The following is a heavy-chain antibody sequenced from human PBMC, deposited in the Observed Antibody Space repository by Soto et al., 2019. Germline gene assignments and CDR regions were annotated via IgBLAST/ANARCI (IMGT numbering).Heavy chain of an antibody. Sequence: EVQLVETGGGLIQPGGSLRLSCVASGFTVSSNYMTWVRQTPGKGLEWVSVLYSGGITYYADSVKGRFTISRDNSKNTLYLHMNSLRGEDTAVYYCAREQGESSASSYYYYGLDVWGQGTAVTVSS. J-gene: IGHJ6*02. CDR3: AREQGESSASSYYYYGLDV. CDR2: LYSGGIT. V-gene: IGHV3-53*02. D-gene: IGHD6-6*01. CDR1: GFTVSSNY.